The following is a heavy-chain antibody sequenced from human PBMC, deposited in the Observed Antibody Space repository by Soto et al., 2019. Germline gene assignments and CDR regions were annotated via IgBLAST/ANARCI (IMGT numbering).Heavy chain of an antibody. CDR1: GGSISSGGYS. V-gene: IGHV4-30-2*01. CDR2: IYHSGST. Sequence: SETLSLTCAVSGGSISSGGYSWSWIRQPPGKGLEWIGYIYHSGSTYYNPSLKSRGTISVDRSKNQFSLKLTSVTAADTAVYYRARGGDFWVYYGMDVWGQGSRV. CDR3: ARGGDFWVYYGMDV. J-gene: IGHJ6*02. D-gene: IGHD3-3*01.